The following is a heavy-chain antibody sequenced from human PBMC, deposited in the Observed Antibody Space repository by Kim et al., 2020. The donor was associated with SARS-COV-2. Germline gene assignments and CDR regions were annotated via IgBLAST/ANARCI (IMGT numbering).Heavy chain of an antibody. CDR1: GGSISSGDYY. CDR2: IYYSGST. J-gene: IGHJ6*02. D-gene: IGHD1-26*01. Sequence: SETLSLTCTVSGGSISSGDYYWSWIRQPPGKGLEWIGYIYYSGSTYYNPSLKSRVTISVDTSKNQFSLKLSSVTAADTAVYYCARDSIVGATSPNYYYYGMDVWGQGTTVTVSS. CDR3: ARDSIVGATSPNYYYYGMDV. V-gene: IGHV4-30-4*01.